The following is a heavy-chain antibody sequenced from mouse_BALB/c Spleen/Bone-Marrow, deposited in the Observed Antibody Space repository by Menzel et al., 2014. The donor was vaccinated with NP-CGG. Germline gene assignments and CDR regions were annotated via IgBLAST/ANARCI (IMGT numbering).Heavy chain of an antibody. Sequence: LVKTGASVKISCKASGYSFTGYYMHWVKQSHGKSLEWIGYISCYNGATSYNQNFKGKATFTVDTSSSTAYMQHNSLTSEDSPVYCGARRDWDGGFYFDYRGQGTSRTGSS. CDR2: ISCYNGAT. V-gene: IGHV1S34*01. CDR3: ARRDWDGGFYFDY. CDR1: GYSFTGYY. D-gene: IGHD4-1*01. J-gene: IGHJ2*02.